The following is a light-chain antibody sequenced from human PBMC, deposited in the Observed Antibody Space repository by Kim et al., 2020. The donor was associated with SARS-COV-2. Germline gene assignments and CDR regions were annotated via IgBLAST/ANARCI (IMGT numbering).Light chain of an antibody. V-gene: IGLV3-19*01. CDR1: SLRHYY. J-gene: IGLJ2*01. Sequence: SSELTQDPAVSVALGQTVGITCQGDSLRHYYVSWYQQRPGQAPVLLMFAKNNRPSGIPDRLSGSTSGNTASLTITGAQAEDEADYYCQARDSSDEVIFGGGTKLTVL. CDR3: QARDSSDEVI. CDR2: AKN.